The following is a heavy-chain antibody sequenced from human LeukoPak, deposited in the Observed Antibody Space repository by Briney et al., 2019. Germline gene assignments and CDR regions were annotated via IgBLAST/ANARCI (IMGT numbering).Heavy chain of an antibody. CDR3: ARDRGTWNDDGFDY. CDR2: TYISGST. V-gene: IGHV4-4*07. J-gene: IGHJ4*02. Sequence: SETLSLTRTVSGGSISSYYWSWIRQPAGKGLGWIGRTYISGSTNYNPSLKSRVTMSVDTSKNQFSLKVSSVTAADTAVYYCARDRGTWNDDGFDYWGQGTLVTVSS. CDR1: GGSISSYY. D-gene: IGHD1-1*01.